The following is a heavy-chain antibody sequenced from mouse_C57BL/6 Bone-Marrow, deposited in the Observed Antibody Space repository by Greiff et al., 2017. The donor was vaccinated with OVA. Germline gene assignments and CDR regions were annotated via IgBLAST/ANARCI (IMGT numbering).Heavy chain of an antibody. CDR1: GFNIKDDY. D-gene: IGHD2-5*01. J-gene: IGHJ3*01. CDR2: IDPENGDT. CDR3: TTWAYYSNGAWFAY. Sequence: VQLQQSGAELVRPGASVKLSCTASGFNIKDDYMHWVKPRPEQGLEWIGWIDPENGDTEYASKFQGKATITADTSSNTAYLQLSSLTSEDTAVYYCTTWAYYSNGAWFAYWGQGTLVTVSA. V-gene: IGHV14-4*01.